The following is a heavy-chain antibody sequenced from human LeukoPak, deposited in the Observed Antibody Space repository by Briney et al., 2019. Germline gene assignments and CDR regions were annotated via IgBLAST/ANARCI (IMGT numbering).Heavy chain of an antibody. CDR3: ARGAATSYSYYYYGMDV. D-gene: IGHD2-15*01. CDR1: GCTFTSYD. CDR2: MNPNSGNT. V-gene: IGHV1-8*01. J-gene: IGHJ6*02. Sequence: GASVKVSFKASGCTFTSYDINWVRQATGQGLEWMGWMNPNSGNTGYAQKFQGRVTMTRNTSISTAYMELSSLRSEDTAVYYCARGAATSYSYYYYGMDVWGQGTTVTVSS.